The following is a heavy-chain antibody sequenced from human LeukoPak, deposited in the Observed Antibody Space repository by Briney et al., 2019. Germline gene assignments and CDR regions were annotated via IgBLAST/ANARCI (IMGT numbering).Heavy chain of an antibody. J-gene: IGHJ4*02. CDR3: ARSQGDY. Sequence: SETLSLTCTVSGGSISSYCWSWIRQPPGKGLEWIGYIYYSGSTNCNPSLKSRVTISVDTSKNQFSLKLSSVTAADTAVYYCARSQGDYWGQGTLVTVSS. CDR2: IYYSGST. CDR1: GGSISSYC. V-gene: IGHV4-59*01.